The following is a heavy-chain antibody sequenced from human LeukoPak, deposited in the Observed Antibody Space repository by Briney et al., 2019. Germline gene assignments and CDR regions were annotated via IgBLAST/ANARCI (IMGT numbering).Heavy chain of an antibody. CDR3: ARGETVVRGVLRWFDP. CDR2: INHSGST. Sequence: PSETLSLTCAVYGGSFSGYYWSWIRQPPGKGLEWIGEINHSGSTNYNPSLKSRVTKSVDTSKNQFSLKLSSVTAADTAVYYCARGETVVRGVLRWFDPWGQGALVTVSS. D-gene: IGHD3-10*01. V-gene: IGHV4-34*01. J-gene: IGHJ5*02. CDR1: GGSFSGYY.